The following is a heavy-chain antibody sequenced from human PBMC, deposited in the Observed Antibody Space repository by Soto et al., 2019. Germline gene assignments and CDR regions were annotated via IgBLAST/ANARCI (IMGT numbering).Heavy chain of an antibody. V-gene: IGHV3-30*18. D-gene: IGHD3-3*01. CDR2: ITYDGTNK. CDR1: GFTFSNDG. Sequence: QVQLVESGGSVVQPGRSLRLSCAASGFTFSNDGMHWVRQAPGKGLEWVAVITYDGTNKYYVDSVKGRFTISRDNSKNTLYLQMNSLRTEYTAVYYCAKDPRKIFGDIWGQGTMVTVSS. CDR3: AKDPRKIFGDI. J-gene: IGHJ3*02.